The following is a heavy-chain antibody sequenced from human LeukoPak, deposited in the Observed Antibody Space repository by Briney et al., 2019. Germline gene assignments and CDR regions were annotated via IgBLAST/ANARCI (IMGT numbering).Heavy chain of an antibody. J-gene: IGHJ3*02. CDR3: ARVGAATYAFDI. V-gene: IGHV3-23*01. D-gene: IGHD3-16*01. CDR2: ISGSGGST. Sequence: PGGSLRLSCAASGFTFSSYAMSWVRQAPGKGLEWVSAISGSGGSTYYADSVKGRFTISRDNAKNTLYLQMNSLRAEDTAVYYCARVGAATYAFDIWGQGTMVTVSS. CDR1: GFTFSSYA.